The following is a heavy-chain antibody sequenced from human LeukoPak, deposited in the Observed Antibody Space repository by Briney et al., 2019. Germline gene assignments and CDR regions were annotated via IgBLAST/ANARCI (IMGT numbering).Heavy chain of an antibody. Sequence: GGSLRLSCAASGFTFSSYAMHWVRQAPGKGLEWVAVISYDGSNKYYADSVKGRFTISRDNSKNTLYLQMNSLRAEDTAVYYCARGGASIAVAGTDYWGQGTLVTVSS. J-gene: IGHJ4*02. CDR1: GFTFSSYA. CDR3: ARGGASIAVAGTDY. CDR2: ISYDGSNK. V-gene: IGHV3-30*04. D-gene: IGHD6-19*01.